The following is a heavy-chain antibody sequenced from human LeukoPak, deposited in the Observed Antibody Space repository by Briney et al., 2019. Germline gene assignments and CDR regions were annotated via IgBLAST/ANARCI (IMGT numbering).Heavy chain of an antibody. CDR3: ARGFWFDP. J-gene: IGHJ5*02. Sequence: PGGSLRLSCAASGFTFSSYAMHWVRQAPGKGLEWVAVISYDGSNKYYADSVKGRFTISRDNSKNTLYLQMNSLRAEDTAVYYCARGFWFDPRGQGTLVTVSS. CDR1: GFTFSSYA. CDR2: ISYDGSNK. V-gene: IGHV3-30-3*01.